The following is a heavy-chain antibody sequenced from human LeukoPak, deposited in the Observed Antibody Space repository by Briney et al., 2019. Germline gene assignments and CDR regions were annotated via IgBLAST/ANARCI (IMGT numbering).Heavy chain of an antibody. D-gene: IGHD6-13*01. CDR1: GGSFSGYY. J-gene: IGHJ6*02. Sequence: NPSETLSLTCAVYGGSFSGYYWSWIRQPPGKGLEWIGEINHSGSTNYNPSLKSRVAISVDTSKNQFSLKLSSVTAADTAVYYCARDGEQQLVQPYYYCGMDVWGQGTTVTVSS. CDR3: ARDGEQQLVQPYYYCGMDV. CDR2: INHSGST. V-gene: IGHV4-34*01.